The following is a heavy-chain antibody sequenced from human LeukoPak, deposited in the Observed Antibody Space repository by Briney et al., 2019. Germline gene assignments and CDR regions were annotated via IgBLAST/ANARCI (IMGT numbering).Heavy chain of an antibody. D-gene: IGHD4-17*01. CDR2: IIPILGIA. V-gene: IGHV1-69*04. CDR3: AREGLLATTVTTPSDY. CDR1: GGTLSSYA. Sequence: GASVKVSCKASGGTLSSYAISWVRQAPGQGLEWMGRIIPILGIANYAQKFQGRVTITADKSTSTAYMELSSLRSEDTAVYYCAREGLLATTVTTPSDYWGQGTLVTVSS. J-gene: IGHJ4*02.